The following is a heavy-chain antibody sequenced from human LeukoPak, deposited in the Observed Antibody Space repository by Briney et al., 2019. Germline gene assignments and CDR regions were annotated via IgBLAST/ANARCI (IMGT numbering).Heavy chain of an antibody. CDR2: INHSGST. Sequence: PSETLSLTCAVYGVSFSGYYWSWIRQPPGKGLEWIGEINHSGSTNYNPSLKSRVTISVDTSKNQFSLKLSSVTAADTAVYYCARGLVNIVVVPAARAYYYYYYMDVWGKGTTVTVSS. CDR3: ARGLVNIVVVPAARAYYYYYYMDV. V-gene: IGHV4-34*01. D-gene: IGHD2-2*01. CDR1: GVSFSGYY. J-gene: IGHJ6*03.